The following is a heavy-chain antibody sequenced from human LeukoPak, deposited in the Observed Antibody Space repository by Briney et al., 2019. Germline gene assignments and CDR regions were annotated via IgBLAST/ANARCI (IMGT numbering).Heavy chain of an antibody. CDR2: MSPNSGNT. J-gene: IGHJ4*02. CDR3: ARSEVEWLVPRDY. Sequence: ASVKVSCKASGYTFTSYDINWVRQATGQGLEWMGWMSPNSGNTGYAQKFQGRVTMTRNTSISTAYMGLSSLRSEDTAVYYCARSEVEWLVPRDYWGQGTLVTVSS. D-gene: IGHD6-19*01. CDR1: GYTFTSYD. V-gene: IGHV1-8*01.